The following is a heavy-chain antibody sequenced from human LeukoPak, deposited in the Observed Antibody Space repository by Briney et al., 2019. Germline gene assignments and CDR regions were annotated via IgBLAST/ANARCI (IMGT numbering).Heavy chain of an antibody. V-gene: IGHV3-23*01. CDR1: GFTFSSYA. J-gene: IGHJ4*02. CDR3: ASLRGYSYGLDY. Sequence: GGSLRLSCAASGFTFSSYAMSWVRQAPGKGLEWVSAISGGGGTTYYADSVKGRFTISRDNSKNTLYLQMNSLRVEDTAVYYCASLRGYSYGLDYWGQGTLVTVSS. D-gene: IGHD5-18*01. CDR2: ISGGGGTT.